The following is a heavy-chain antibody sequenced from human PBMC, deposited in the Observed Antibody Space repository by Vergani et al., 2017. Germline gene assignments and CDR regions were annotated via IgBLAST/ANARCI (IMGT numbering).Heavy chain of an antibody. V-gene: IGHV3-53*01. J-gene: IGHJ4*02. CDR2: IYSGGST. Sequence: EVQLVESGGGLVQPGRSLRLSCAASGFTVSSNYMSWVRQAPGKGLEWVSVIYSGGSTYYADPVKSRFTISRDNSKKTLYLQMNSLRAEDTAVYYCANIWYGGGYFDYWGQGTLVTVSS. D-gene: IGHD3-10*01. CDR3: ANIWYGGGYFDY. CDR1: GFTVSSNY.